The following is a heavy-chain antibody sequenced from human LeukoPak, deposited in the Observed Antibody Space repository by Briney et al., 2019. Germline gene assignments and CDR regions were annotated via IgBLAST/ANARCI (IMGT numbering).Heavy chain of an antibody. D-gene: IGHD5-12*01. CDR3: AGGRARLAVPTGYFDY. Sequence: PSETLSLTCAVYGGSFSGYYWSWIRQPPGKGLEWIGEINHSGSTNYNPSLKSRVTISVDTSKNQFSLKLSSVTAADTAVYYCAGGRARLAVPTGYFDYWGQGTLVTVSS. J-gene: IGHJ4*02. CDR1: GGSFSGYY. V-gene: IGHV4-34*01. CDR2: INHSGST.